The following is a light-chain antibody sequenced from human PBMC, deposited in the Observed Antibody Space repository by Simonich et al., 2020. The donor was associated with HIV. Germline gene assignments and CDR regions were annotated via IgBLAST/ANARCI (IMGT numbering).Light chain of an antibody. Sequence: DIVMTQSPDSPAVSLGERATINCKSSQSGLYSSKNKNYLAWYQQKPGQPPKLLIYWASTRESVVPDRFSGSGSGTDFTLTISSLQAEDVAVYYCQQYYSTPRTFGQGTKVEIK. CDR1: QSGLYSSKNKNY. CDR2: WAS. CDR3: QQYYSTPRT. V-gene: IGKV4-1*01. J-gene: IGKJ1*01.